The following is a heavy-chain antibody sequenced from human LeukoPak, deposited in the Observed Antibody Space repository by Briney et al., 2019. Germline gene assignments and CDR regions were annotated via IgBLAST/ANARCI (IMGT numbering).Heavy chain of an antibody. V-gene: IGHV4-39*01. J-gene: IGHJ4*02. D-gene: IGHD2-15*01. CDR2: IYYSGST. CDR1: GGSISSSSYY. Sequence: PSETLSLTCTVSGGSISSSSYYWGWIRQSPGKGLEWIGSIYYSGSTSYNPSLKSRVTISVDTSMNQFSLKLSSVTAADTAVYYCARRRLLGYCSGGSCFDFDFWGQGTLVTVSS. CDR3: ARRRLLGYCSGGSCFDFDF.